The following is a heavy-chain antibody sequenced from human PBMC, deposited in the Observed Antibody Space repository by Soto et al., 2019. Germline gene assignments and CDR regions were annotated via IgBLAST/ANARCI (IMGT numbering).Heavy chain of an antibody. Sequence: GGSLRLSCAATGFTFSVYAMTWVRQAPGKGLEWVSAVTANGGSTYSADSVKGRLTISRDNSKNTLFLQMNGLRAEDTAVYYCASLGVGDWANYYYYYGMDVWGQGTTVTVSS. V-gene: IGHV3-23*01. J-gene: IGHJ6*02. CDR2: VTANGGST. CDR3: ASLGVGDWANYYYYYGMDV. CDR1: GFTFSVYA. D-gene: IGHD2-21*02.